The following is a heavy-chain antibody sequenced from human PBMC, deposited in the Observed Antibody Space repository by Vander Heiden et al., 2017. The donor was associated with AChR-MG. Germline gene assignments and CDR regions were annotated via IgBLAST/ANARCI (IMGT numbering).Heavy chain of an antibody. Sequence: QVQLQESGPGLVKPSETLSLTCTVSGGSISSYYWSWIRQPPGKGLEWIGYIDYSGSTNYTPSLKSRVTISVDTSKNQFSLKLSSVTAADTAVYYCAREFTASGYYYGMDVWGQGTTVTVSS. D-gene: IGHD3-16*01. CDR3: AREFTASGYYYGMDV. J-gene: IGHJ6*02. CDR2: IDYSGST. CDR1: GGSISSYY. V-gene: IGHV4-59*01.